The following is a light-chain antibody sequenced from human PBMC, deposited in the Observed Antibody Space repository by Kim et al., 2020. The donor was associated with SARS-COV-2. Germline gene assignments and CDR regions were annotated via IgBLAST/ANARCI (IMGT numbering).Light chain of an antibody. CDR1: KLGDKY. CDR2: QDS. V-gene: IGLV3-1*01. Sequence: GSPGQTASITCAGDKLGDKYACWYQQKPGQSPVLVIYQDSKRPSGIPERFSGSNSGNTATLTISGTQAMDEADYYCQAWDSSTVVFGGGTKVTVL. J-gene: IGLJ2*01. CDR3: QAWDSSTVV.